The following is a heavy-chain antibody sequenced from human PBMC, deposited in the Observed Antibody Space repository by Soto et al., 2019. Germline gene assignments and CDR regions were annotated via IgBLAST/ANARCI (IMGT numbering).Heavy chain of an antibody. V-gene: IGHV3-74*01. CDR3: ARVGTGSYHFDF. CDR2: TNADGSTT. CDR1: GFTFSSYW. Sequence: GGSLRLSCAASGFTFSSYWMHWVRQGPGKGLVWVSRTNADGSTTSYADSVKGRFTISRGNAKNTLYLQMNSLRAEDTAVYYCARVGTGSYHFDFWGQGTLVTVSS. J-gene: IGHJ4*02. D-gene: IGHD1-26*01.